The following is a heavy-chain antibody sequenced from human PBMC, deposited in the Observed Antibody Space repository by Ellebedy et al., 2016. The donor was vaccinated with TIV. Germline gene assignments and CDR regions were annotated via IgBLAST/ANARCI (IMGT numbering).Heavy chain of an antibody. V-gene: IGHV3-23*01. CDR2: ITESGGNT. D-gene: IGHD3-10*01. Sequence: PGGSLRLSCAASELTFSSHAMSWVRQAPGKGLEWVSSITESGGNTYYADSVKGRFTISRDNSKDTLYLQMNSLRAEDTATYYCSRGLRGLRDSWGQGTLVTVSS. CDR3: SRGLRGLRDS. CDR1: ELTFSSHA. J-gene: IGHJ4*02.